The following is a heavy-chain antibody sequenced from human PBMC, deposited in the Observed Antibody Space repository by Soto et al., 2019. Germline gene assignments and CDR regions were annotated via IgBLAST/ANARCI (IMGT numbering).Heavy chain of an antibody. J-gene: IGHJ4*02. CDR1: GFTFSNAW. Sequence: GGSLRLSCAASGFTFSNAWMSWVRQAPGKGLEWVGRIKSKTDGGTTDYAAPVKGRFTISRDDSKNTLYLQMNSLKTEDTAVYYCTTDTGDLNDYGDYGQREIDYWGQGTLVTVSS. V-gene: IGHV3-15*01. D-gene: IGHD4-17*01. CDR3: TTDTGDLNDYGDYGQREIDY. CDR2: IKSKTDGGTT.